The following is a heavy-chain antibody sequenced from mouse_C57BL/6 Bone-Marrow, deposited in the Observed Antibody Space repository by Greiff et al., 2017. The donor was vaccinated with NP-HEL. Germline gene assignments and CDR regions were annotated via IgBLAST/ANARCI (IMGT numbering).Heavy chain of an antibody. J-gene: IGHJ4*01. V-gene: IGHV1-5*01. Sequence: VQLQQSGTVLARPGASVKMSCKTSGYTFTSYWMHWVKQRPGQGLEWIGAIYPGNSDTSYNQKFKGKAKLTAVTSASTAYMELSSLTNEDSAVYYCTHYDAMDYWGQGTSVTVSS. CDR2: IYPGNSDT. CDR3: THYDAMDY. CDR1: GYTFTSYW.